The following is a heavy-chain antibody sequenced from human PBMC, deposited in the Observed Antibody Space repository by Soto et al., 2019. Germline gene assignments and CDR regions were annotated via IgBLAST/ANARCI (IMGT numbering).Heavy chain of an antibody. CDR1: GYNFTSYG. D-gene: IGHD1-26*01. CDR2: ISAYNANR. CDR3: ARDRLGATGDY. V-gene: IGHV1-18*01. J-gene: IGHJ4*02. Sequence: GWVKVSCKASGYNFTSYGISSVRQAPGQGLEWMGWISAYNANRNYAQKLQGRVTMTTDTSTSTSYMELRSLRSDDTAVYFCARDRLGATGDYWGQGTLVTVSS.